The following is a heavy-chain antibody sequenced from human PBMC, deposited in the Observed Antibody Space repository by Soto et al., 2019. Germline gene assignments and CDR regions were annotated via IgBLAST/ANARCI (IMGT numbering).Heavy chain of an antibody. V-gene: IGHV3-74*01. CDR2: INSDGSST. J-gene: IGHJ6*02. Sequence: GGSLRLSCAASGFTFSSYWMHWVRQAPGKGLVWVSRINSDGSSTSYADSVKGRFTISRDNAKNTLYLQMNSLRAEDTAVYYCARDQATYYYYYGMDVWGQGTTVTVSS. CDR3: ARDQATYYYYYGMDV. CDR1: GFTFSSYW.